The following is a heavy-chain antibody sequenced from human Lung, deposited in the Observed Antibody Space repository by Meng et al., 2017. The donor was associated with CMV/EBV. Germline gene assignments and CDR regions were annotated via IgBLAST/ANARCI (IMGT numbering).Heavy chain of an antibody. CDR2: ISSSGSIK. CDR3: ARDFSAVHNWFDA. D-gene: IGHD1-26*01. V-gene: IGHV3-11*04. J-gene: IGHJ5*02. Sequence: ASGFIFSDYYMTWVRQAPGKGLEWVSYISSSGSIKKYADSVEGRFTISRDNAKKSLYLQMNSLRAEDTAFYYCARDFSAVHNWFDAWGRGTLVTVSS. CDR1: GFIFSDYY.